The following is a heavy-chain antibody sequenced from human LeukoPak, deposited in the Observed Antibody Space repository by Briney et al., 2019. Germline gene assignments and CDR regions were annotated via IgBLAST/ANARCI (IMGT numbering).Heavy chain of an antibody. V-gene: IGHV4-38-2*02. CDR2: IHFSGVT. CDR1: GYSISSGYD. J-gene: IGHJ6*03. D-gene: IGHD3-16*02. CDR3: ARDNVFVPMDV. Sequence: PAETLSLTCSVSGYSISSGYDWGWIRQTPGKGLEYIGSIHFSGVTYYNPSLKSRITLSVDLFKNQFSLRLSSVTAADTAVYFCARDNVFVPMDVWGRGITVTVSS.